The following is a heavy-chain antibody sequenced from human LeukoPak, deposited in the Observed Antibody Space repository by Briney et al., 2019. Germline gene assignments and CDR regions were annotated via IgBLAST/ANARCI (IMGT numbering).Heavy chain of an antibody. D-gene: IGHD3-22*01. CDR3: ARGRPALVVITYFDY. Sequence: VASVKVSCKAFGGTFSSYAISWVRQAPGQGLEWMGGIIPIFGTANYAQKFQGRVTITTDESTSTAYMELSSLRSEDTAVYYCARGRPALVVITYFDYWGQGTLVTVSS. CDR2: IIPIFGTA. CDR1: GGTFSSYA. V-gene: IGHV1-69*05. J-gene: IGHJ4*02.